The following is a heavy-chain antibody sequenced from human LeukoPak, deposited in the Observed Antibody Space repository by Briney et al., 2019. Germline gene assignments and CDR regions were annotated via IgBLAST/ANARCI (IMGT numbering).Heavy chain of an antibody. V-gene: IGHV3-7*01. CDR2: IKEDGSEK. CDR3: ARGLTVKDY. D-gene: IGHD1-20*01. Sequence: GGSLRLSCAASGFTFSTYWMMWSRRAPGKGLEWVANIKEDGSEKYYVDSVKGRFTISRDGAKNSLYLQMNSLRAEDTAVYYCARGLTVKDYWGQGTLVTVSS. CDR1: GFTFSTYW. J-gene: IGHJ4*02.